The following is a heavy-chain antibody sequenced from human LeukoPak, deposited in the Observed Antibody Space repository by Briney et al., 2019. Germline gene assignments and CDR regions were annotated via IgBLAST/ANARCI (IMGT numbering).Heavy chain of an antibody. CDR1: GFTFSSYA. V-gene: IGHV3-30*02. Sequence: GGSLRLSCAASGFTFSSYAMSWVRQAPGKGLEWVAFIRYDGSNKYYADSVKGRFTISRDNAKNSLYLQMNSLRAEDTAVYYCARDLTLWFGEHYDAFDIWGQGTMVTVSS. CDR3: ARDLTLWFGEHYDAFDI. D-gene: IGHD3-10*01. CDR2: IRYDGSNK. J-gene: IGHJ3*02.